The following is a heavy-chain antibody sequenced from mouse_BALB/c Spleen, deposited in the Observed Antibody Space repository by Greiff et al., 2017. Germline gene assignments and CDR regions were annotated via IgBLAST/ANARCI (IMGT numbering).Heavy chain of an antibody. CDR3: ARGLGRGWFAD. CDR2: IDPANGNT. Sequence: VQLQQSGAELVKPGASVKLSCTASGFNIKDTYMHWVKQRPEQGLEWIGRIDPANGNTKYDPKFQGKATITADTSSNTAYLQLSSLTSEDTAVYYCARGLGRGWFADWGQGTLVTVSA. D-gene: IGHD4-1*01. CDR1: GFNIKDTY. V-gene: IGHV14-3*02. J-gene: IGHJ3*01.